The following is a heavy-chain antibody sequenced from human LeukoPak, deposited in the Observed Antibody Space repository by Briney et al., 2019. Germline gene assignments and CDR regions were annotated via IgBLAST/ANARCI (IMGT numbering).Heavy chain of an antibody. CDR2: ISGSGDST. V-gene: IGHV3-23*01. D-gene: IGHD3-10*01. J-gene: IGHJ6*02. CDR1: GLNLRAYG. Sequence: GASLRLSCAASGLNLRAYGMSWVRQAPGKGLEWVSTISGSGDSTYHADSVKGRFTISRDNSKNTLSLQMNSLRAEDTAVYFCARDYFGSGTYYPYLYYGMDVWGQGTTVTVSS. CDR3: ARDYFGSGTYYPYLYYGMDV.